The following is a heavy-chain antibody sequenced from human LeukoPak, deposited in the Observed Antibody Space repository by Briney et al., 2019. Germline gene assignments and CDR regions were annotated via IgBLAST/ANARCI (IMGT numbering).Heavy chain of an antibody. CDR1: GYTFTGYY. CDR2: INPNSGGT. Sequence: GASVKVSCKASGYTFTGYYMHWVRQAPGQGLEWMGWINPNSGGTNYAQKFQGRVTMTRDTSISTAYMELSRLRSDDTAVYYCARGYCTNGVYYNGCGYWGQGTLVTVSS. CDR3: ARGYCTNGVYYNGCGY. J-gene: IGHJ4*02. D-gene: IGHD2-8*01. V-gene: IGHV1-2*02.